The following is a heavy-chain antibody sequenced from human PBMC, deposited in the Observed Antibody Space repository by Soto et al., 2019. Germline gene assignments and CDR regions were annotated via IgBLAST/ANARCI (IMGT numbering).Heavy chain of an antibody. Sequence: QVQLVQSGAEVKKPGASVKVSCKASGYTFTSYAMHWVRQAPGQRLEWMGWINAGNGNTKYSQKFQGRVTITRDTSASTAYTELSSLRSEDTAVYYCAREAYGKLSAFDIWGQGTMVTVSS. D-gene: IGHD4-17*01. CDR2: INAGNGNT. CDR1: GYTFTSYA. V-gene: IGHV1-3*01. CDR3: AREAYGKLSAFDI. J-gene: IGHJ3*02.